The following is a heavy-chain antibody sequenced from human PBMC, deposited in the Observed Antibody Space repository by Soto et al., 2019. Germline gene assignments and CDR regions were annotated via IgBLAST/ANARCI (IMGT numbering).Heavy chain of an antibody. D-gene: IGHD2-15*01. CDR3: FKGQGGHPTELSY. V-gene: IGHV3-23*01. J-gene: IGHJ1*01. Sequence: PEKGLEWVSAIIGSGGSTYYADSVKGRFTLARDNAKNTLYLQMNSLRAEDTAVYYFFKGQGGHPTELSYCGQGSFVPVS. CDR2: IIGSGGST.